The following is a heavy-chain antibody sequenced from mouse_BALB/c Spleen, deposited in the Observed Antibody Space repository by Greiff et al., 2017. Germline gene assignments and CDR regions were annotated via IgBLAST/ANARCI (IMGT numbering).Heavy chain of an antibody. Sequence: VQGVESGPGLVAPSQSLSITCTVSGFSLTSYGVHWVRQPPGKGLEWLGVIWAGGSTNYNSALMSRLSISKDNSKSQVFLKMNSLQTDDTAMYYCAREAYGNYGDYWGQGTSVTVSS. CDR2: IWAGGST. J-gene: IGHJ4*01. CDR1: GFSLTSYG. CDR3: AREAYGNYGDY. D-gene: IGHD2-1*01. V-gene: IGHV2-9*02.